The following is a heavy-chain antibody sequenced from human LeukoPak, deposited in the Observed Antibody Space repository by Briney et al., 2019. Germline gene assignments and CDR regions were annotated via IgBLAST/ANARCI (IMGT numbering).Heavy chain of an antibody. V-gene: IGHV3-23*01. CDR3: AKLTVVDY. Sequence: GSLRLSCAASGFTFSIYAMNWVRQAPGKGLEWISTVSASGGSTYYTDSIKGRFTISRDNSKNTLYLQMNSLRADDTAVYYCAKLTVVDYWDQGTLVTVSS. D-gene: IGHD4-23*01. CDR1: GFTFSIYA. CDR2: VSASGGST. J-gene: IGHJ4*02.